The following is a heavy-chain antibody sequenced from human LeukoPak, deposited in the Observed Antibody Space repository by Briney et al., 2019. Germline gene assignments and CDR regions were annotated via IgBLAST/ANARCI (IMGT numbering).Heavy chain of an antibody. CDR3: ARLEYYYDSSGYYYFDY. D-gene: IGHD3-22*01. Sequence: PSETLSLTCTVSGYSISSGDYWGWIRQPPGKGLEWIGSIYHSGRTYYNPSLKSRVTISVDTSKNQVSLILTSVTAADTAVYYCARLEYYYDSSGYYYFDYWGQGTLVTVSS. J-gene: IGHJ4*02. CDR1: GYSISSGDY. V-gene: IGHV4-38-2*02. CDR2: IYHSGRT.